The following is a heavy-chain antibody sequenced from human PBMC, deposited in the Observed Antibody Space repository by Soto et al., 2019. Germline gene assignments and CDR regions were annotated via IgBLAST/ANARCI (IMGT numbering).Heavy chain of an antibody. Sequence: DVQLVESGGGLVQPGGSLRVSCAASGFTLGSHRIHWVRQPPGKGLEWVSRIDTDGGGTSYADSVNGRFTISTDNAKNTVYLQMNGLRAEDTAVYYCPTVFDLWGQGTLVTVSS. CDR2: IDTDGGGT. V-gene: IGHV3-74*01. J-gene: IGHJ5*02. CDR3: PTVFDL. CDR1: GFTLGSHR.